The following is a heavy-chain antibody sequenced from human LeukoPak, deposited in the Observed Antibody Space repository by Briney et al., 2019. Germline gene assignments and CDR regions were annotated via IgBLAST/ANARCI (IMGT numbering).Heavy chain of an antibody. V-gene: IGHV1-2*02. J-gene: IGHJ4*02. Sequence: GASVTVSCKASGYTFTGYYMHWVRQAPGQGLEWMGWINPNSGGTNYAQKFQGRVTMTRDTSISTAYMELSRLRSDDTAVYYCAREGKSIAAAGFDYWGQGTLVTVSS. CDR1: GYTFTGYY. D-gene: IGHD6-13*01. CDR2: INPNSGGT. CDR3: AREGKSIAAAGFDY.